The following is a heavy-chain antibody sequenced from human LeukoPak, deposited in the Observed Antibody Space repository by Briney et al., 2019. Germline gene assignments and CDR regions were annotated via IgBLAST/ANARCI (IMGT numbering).Heavy chain of an antibody. V-gene: IGHV1-69*04. J-gene: IGHJ4*02. CDR1: GGTLSSYA. CDR2: IIPILGIA. Sequence: ASVKVSCKASGGTLSSYAISWVRRAPGQGLEWMGRIIPILGIANYAQKFQGRVTITADKSTSTAYMELSSLRSEDTAVYYCAREPWSDSSGYLGYWGQGTLVTVSS. D-gene: IGHD3-22*01. CDR3: AREPWSDSSGYLGY.